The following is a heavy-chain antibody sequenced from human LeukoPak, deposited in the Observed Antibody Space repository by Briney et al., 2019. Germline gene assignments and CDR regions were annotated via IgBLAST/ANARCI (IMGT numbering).Heavy chain of an antibody. CDR3: ARATLPRSDDYAFDY. V-gene: IGHV1-2*02. J-gene: IGHJ4*02. Sequence: ASVKVSCKASGYTFIGYYMHWVRQAPGQGLEWVGWINPNSGGTNYAQKFQGRVTMTRDTSISTAYMELSSLRSDDTAVYYCARATLPRSDDYAFDYWGQGTLVTVSS. CDR2: INPNSGGT. CDR1: GYTFIGYY. D-gene: IGHD4-17*01.